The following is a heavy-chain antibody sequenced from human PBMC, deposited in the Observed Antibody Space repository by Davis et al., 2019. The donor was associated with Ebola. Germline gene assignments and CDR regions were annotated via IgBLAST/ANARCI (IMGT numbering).Heavy chain of an antibody. CDR1: GGSFSGYY. CDR3: TQNGGDY. D-gene: IGHD3-16*01. Sequence: SETLSLTCAVYGGSFSGYYWSWIRQPPGKGLEWIGEINHSGSTYYNPSLKSRVTISVDTSKNQFSLRLSSVTAADTAVYYCTQNGGDYWGQGTLVTVSS. CDR2: INHSGST. V-gene: IGHV4-34*01. J-gene: IGHJ4*02.